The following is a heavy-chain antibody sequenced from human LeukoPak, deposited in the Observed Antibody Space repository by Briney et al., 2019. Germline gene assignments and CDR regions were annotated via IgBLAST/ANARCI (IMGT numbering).Heavy chain of an antibody. J-gene: IGHJ4*02. V-gene: IGHV4-61*01. CDR2: ISYSGST. D-gene: IGHD5-18*01. CDR3: ATDRLYRGYSYGFDY. CDR1: GGSVSSGSYY. Sequence: SETLSLTCTVSGGSVSSGSYYWSWIRQPPGKGLEWIGYISYSGSTNYNPSLKSRLTMSVDRSKNQFSLKLSSVTAADTAVYYCATDRLYRGYSYGFDYWGQGTLVTVSS.